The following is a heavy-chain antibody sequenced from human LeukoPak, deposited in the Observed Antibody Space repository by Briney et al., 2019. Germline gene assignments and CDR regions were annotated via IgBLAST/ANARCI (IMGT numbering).Heavy chain of an antibody. V-gene: IGHV4-34*01. CDR3: ARGHTAMVFRKYYFDY. Sequence: PSETLSLTWAVYGGSFSGYYWSWIRQPPGKGLEWIGEINHSGSTNYNPSLKSRVTISVDTSKNQFSLKLSSVTAADTAVYYCARGHTAMVFRKYYFDYWGQGTLVTVSS. CDR1: GGSFSGYY. CDR2: INHSGST. J-gene: IGHJ4*02. D-gene: IGHD5-18*01.